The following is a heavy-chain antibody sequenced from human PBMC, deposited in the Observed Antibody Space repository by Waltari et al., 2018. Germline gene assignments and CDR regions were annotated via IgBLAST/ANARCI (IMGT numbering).Heavy chain of an antibody. CDR3: AKAAKLWFGESDY. Sequence: QVQLVESGGGVVQPGRSLRLSCAASGFTFSSYGMHWVRQAPGKGLEWVAVISYDGSNKYYADSVKGRFTISRDNSKNTLYLQMNSLRAEDTAVYYCAKAAKLWFGESDYWGQGTLVTVSS. J-gene: IGHJ4*02. D-gene: IGHD3-10*01. CDR1: GFTFSSYG. CDR2: ISYDGSNK. V-gene: IGHV3-30*18.